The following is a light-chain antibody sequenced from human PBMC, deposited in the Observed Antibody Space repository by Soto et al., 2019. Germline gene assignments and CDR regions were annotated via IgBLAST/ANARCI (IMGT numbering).Light chain of an antibody. Sequence: ETVMTQSPATLSVSPGERATLSCRASQSVSSNLAWYQQKPGQAPRLLIYGASTRATGIPARFSGSGSGTEFTLTISSLQSEDFAVYYCQQYNNWPPGRTFGQGTKLELK. J-gene: IGKJ2*01. CDR2: GAS. CDR3: QQYNNWPPGRT. V-gene: IGKV3-15*01. CDR1: QSVSSN.